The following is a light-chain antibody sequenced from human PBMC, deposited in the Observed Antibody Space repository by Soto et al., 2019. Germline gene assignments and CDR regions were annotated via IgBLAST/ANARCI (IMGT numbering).Light chain of an antibody. CDR1: KLGDKY. CDR3: QAWDSSTAV. CDR2: QHN. J-gene: IGLJ2*01. Sequence: SYELTQPPSVSVSPGQTASITCSGDKLGDKYACWYQQKPGQSPVLVIYQHNKRPSGIPERFSGSNSGNTATLTISGTQGMDEADYYCQAWDSSTAVFGGGTKLTVL. V-gene: IGLV3-1*01.